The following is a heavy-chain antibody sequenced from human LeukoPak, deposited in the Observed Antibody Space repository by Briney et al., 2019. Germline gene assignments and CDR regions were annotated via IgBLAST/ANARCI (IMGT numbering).Heavy chain of an antibody. J-gene: IGHJ3*01. V-gene: IGHV5-51*01. Sequence: GESLQISCKGSENSFSKYWIALLRPMPGKGLEWMGIIYPGDSDTRYSPSFQGQVTISVDKSITTADLHWSSLKASDTAMYYCARPQYFQTMADDFDLWGRGTMVSVSS. CDR2: IYPGDSDT. CDR3: ARPQYFQTMADDFDL. CDR1: ENSFSKYW. D-gene: IGHD4/OR15-4a*01.